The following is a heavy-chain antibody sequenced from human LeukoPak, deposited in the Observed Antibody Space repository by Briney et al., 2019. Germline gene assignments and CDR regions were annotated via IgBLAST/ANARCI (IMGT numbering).Heavy chain of an antibody. CDR2: IIPIFGTA. D-gene: IGHD5-12*01. J-gene: IGHJ4*02. Sequence: SVKVSCKASGYTFTSYGISWVRQAPGQGLEWMGGIIPIFGTANYAQKFQGRVTITADESTSTAYMELSSLRSEDTAVYYCARDTSGYDYFDYWGQGTLVTVPS. CDR1: GYTFTSYG. CDR3: ARDTSGYDYFDY. V-gene: IGHV1-69*13.